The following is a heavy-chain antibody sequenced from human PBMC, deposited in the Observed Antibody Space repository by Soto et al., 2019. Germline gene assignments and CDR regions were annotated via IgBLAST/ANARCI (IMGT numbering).Heavy chain of an antibody. D-gene: IGHD5-18*01. V-gene: IGHV4-30-4*01. CDR2: IYYSGST. CDR1: GGSISSGDYY. Sequence: SETLSLTCTVSGGSISSGDYYWSWIRQPPGKGLEWIGYIYYSGSTYYNPSLESRVTISVDTSKNQFSLKLSSVTAADTAVYYCAREGGYSYGWMGYYGMDVWGQGTTVTVSS. J-gene: IGHJ6*02. CDR3: AREGGYSYGWMGYYGMDV.